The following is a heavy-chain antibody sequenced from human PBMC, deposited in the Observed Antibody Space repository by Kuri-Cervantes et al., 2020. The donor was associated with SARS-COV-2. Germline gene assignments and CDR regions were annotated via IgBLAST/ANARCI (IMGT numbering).Heavy chain of an antibody. V-gene: IGHV4-34*01. J-gene: IGHJ6*03. CDR3: ARLRRHNDGWFATGYYMDV. D-gene: IGHD6-19*01. CDR1: GGSFSNFL. Sequence: GSLRLSCGVYGGSFSNFLWDWVRQPPGKGLEWIGEINYSGTTNYNPSLKGRVTISVDPSKNLFSLNLTSVTAADTAMYYCARLRRHNDGWFATGYYMDVWGKGTTVTVSS. CDR2: INYSGTT.